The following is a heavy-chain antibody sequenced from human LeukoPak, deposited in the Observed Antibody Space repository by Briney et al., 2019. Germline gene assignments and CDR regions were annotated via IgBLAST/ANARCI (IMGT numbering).Heavy chain of an antibody. CDR2: IGAYNGNT. CDR1: GYTFTSYG. V-gene: IGHV1-18*01. J-gene: IGHJ4*02. CDR3: ARDWHYGDPFDY. D-gene: IGHD4-17*01. Sequence: ASVKVSCKASGYTFTSYGISWVRQAPGQGLEWMGWIGAYNGNTNYAQKLQGRVTMTTDTSTSTAYMELRSLRSDDTAVYYCARDWHYGDPFDYWGQGTLVTVSS.